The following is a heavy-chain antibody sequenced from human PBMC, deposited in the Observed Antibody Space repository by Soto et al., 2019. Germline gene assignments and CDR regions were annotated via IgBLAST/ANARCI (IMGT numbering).Heavy chain of an antibody. CDR2: IKNDGTT. D-gene: IGHD3-3*01. J-gene: IGHJ6*02. CDR1: GFTVSNYW. Sequence: QPAGSLRLSCAASGFTVSNYWMNWVRQAPGKGLVWVSHIKNDGTTSYADSVEGRFTVSRDDAKNSFYLQMNSLRADDTAVYYCAKDRGEEGLKFLEWFGGMDVWGHGTTVTVSS. V-gene: IGHV3-74*01. CDR3: AKDRGEEGLKFLEWFGGMDV.